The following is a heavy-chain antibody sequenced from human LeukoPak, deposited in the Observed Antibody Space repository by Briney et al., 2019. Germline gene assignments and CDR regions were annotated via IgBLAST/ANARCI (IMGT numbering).Heavy chain of an antibody. CDR1: GFTFSDYY. V-gene: IGHV3-11*03. Sequence: GGSLRLSCAASGFTFSDYYMSWIRQAPGKGLEWVSYISSSSSYTYYADSVKGRFTISRDNSRNTLYLQMNDLRAEDTAVYYCAKPCRSGLSPFDAFDIWGQGTMVTVSS. CDR3: AKPCRSGLSPFDAFDI. J-gene: IGHJ3*02. D-gene: IGHD6-19*01. CDR2: ISSSSSYT.